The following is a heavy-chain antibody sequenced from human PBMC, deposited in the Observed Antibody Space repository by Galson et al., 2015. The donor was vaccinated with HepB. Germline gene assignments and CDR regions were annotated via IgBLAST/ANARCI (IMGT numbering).Heavy chain of an antibody. Sequence: SLRLSCAASGFTFSSYSMNWVRQAPGKGLEWVSYISSSSSTIYYADSVKGRFTISRDNAKNSLYLQMNSLKASDTAMYYCARRNDFGVVKLDYWGQGTLVTVSS. V-gene: IGHV3-48*01. CDR2: ISSSSSTI. CDR1: GFTFSSYS. D-gene: IGHD3-3*01. CDR3: ARRNDFGVVKLDY. J-gene: IGHJ4*02.